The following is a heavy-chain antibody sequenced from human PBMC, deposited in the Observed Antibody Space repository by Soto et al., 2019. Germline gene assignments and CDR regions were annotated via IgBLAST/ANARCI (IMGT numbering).Heavy chain of an antibody. CDR3: ATYDYCSGGSCYSNYYYGMDV. Sequence: SVKVSCKASGGTFSSYAISWVRQAPGQGLEWMGGIIPIFGTANYAQKFQGRVTITADKSTSTAYMELSSLRSEDTAVYYCATYDYCSGGSCYSNYYYGMDVWGQGTTVTVSS. CDR1: GGTFSSYA. V-gene: IGHV1-69*06. J-gene: IGHJ6*02. D-gene: IGHD2-15*01. CDR2: IIPIFGTA.